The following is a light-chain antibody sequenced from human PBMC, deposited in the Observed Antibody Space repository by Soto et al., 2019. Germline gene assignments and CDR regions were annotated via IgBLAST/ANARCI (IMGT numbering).Light chain of an antibody. CDR3: QQYHNWPPIT. Sequence: EVVLTQSPATLSLSPAERATLSCRASQSVSSYLAWYQQKPGQAPRLLIYDASNRATGIPARFSGSGSGTGFTLTISSLQSEDFAIYYCQQYHNWPPITFGQGTRLEIK. J-gene: IGKJ5*01. V-gene: IGKV3-11*01. CDR2: DAS. CDR1: QSVSSY.